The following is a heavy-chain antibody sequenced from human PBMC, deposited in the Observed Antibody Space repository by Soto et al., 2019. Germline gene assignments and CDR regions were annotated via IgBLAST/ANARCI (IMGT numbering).Heavy chain of an antibody. Sequence: QVQLVQSGAEVKKPGASVKVSCKASGYTFPSYGLNWVRQAPGQGLEWMGWISANNGNTHYAQKLQGRVTMTTDTSTSTAYMELRSLRSDDTAVYYCARVQSGYDFAYWGQGTLVTVSS. V-gene: IGHV1-18*01. D-gene: IGHD5-12*01. CDR2: ISANNGNT. CDR3: ARVQSGYDFAY. J-gene: IGHJ4*02. CDR1: GYTFPSYG.